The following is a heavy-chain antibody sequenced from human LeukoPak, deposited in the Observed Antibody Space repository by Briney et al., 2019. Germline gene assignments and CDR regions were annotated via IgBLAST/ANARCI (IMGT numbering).Heavy chain of an antibody. CDR1: GGSISSYY. V-gene: IGHV4-59*08. J-gene: IGHJ4*02. Sequence: KPSETLSLTCTVSGGSISSYYWSWIRQPPGKGLEWIGYIYYSGSTNYNPSLKNRVTISVDTSKNQFSLKLSSVTAADTAVYYCARHCRTKSHYDYVWGSYRHPLYCFDYWGQGTLVTVSS. CDR2: IYYSGST. CDR3: ARHCRTKSHYDYVWGSYRHPLYCFDY. D-gene: IGHD3-16*02.